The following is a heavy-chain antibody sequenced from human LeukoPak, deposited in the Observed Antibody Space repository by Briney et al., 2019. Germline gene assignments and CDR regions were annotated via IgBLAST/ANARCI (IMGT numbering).Heavy chain of an antibody. CDR1: GFTFSSYA. J-gene: IGHJ6*02. V-gene: IGHV3-30-3*01. Sequence: GRSLRLSCAASGFTFSSYAMHWVRQAPGKGLEWVAVISYDGSNKYYADSVKGRFTISRDNSKNTLYLQMNSLRAEDTAVYNCARAGAVAGFYYYYGMDVWGQGTTVTVSS. CDR3: ARAGAVAGFYYYYGMDV. D-gene: IGHD6-19*01. CDR2: ISYDGSNK.